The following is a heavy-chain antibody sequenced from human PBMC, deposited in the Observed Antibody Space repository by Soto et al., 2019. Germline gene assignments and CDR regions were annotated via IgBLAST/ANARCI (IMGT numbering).Heavy chain of an antibody. CDR3: ARALVLGYCISTSCYDPPRGFDP. J-gene: IGHJ5*02. D-gene: IGHD2-2*01. CDR2: ISGSGGST. Sequence: PGGSLRLSCAASGFTFSSYAMSWVRQAPGKGLEWVSAISGSGGSTYYADSVKGRFTISRDNAKNSLYLQMNSLRAEDTAVYYCARALVLGYCISTSCYDPPRGFDPWGQGTLVTVSS. V-gene: IGHV3-23*01. CDR1: GFTFSSYA.